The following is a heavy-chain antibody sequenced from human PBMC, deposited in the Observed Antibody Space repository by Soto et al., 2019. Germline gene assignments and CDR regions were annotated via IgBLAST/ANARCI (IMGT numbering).Heavy chain of an antibody. CDR3: AKETLTTIGYFYYGLDL. CDR2: IVGSGSST. V-gene: IGHV3-23*01. Sequence: EVQLLESGGGVVQPGGSLRLSCAASGVTFTNFAMNWVRQAPGEGLEWVSDIVGSGSSTYYADSVKGRFTVSRDNSKNTLYLQINSLRVEDTAIYYCAKETLTTIGYFYYGLDLWGRGTTVTVSS. D-gene: IGHD3-22*01. CDR1: GVTFTNFA. J-gene: IGHJ6*02.